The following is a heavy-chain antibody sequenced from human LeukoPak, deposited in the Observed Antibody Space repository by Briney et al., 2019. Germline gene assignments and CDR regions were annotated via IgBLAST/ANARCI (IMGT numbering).Heavy chain of an antibody. J-gene: IGHJ4*02. CDR1: GFTFSSYT. D-gene: IGHD3-22*01. CDR2: ISGSGGST. Sequence: GGSLRLSCAASGFTFSSYTMSWVRQAPGKGLEWVSAISGSGGSTYYADSVKGRFTISRDNSKNTLYLQMNSLRAEDTAVYYCARDRVNYYDSSGYPVDWGQGTLVTVSS. V-gene: IGHV3-23*01. CDR3: ARDRVNYYDSSGYPVD.